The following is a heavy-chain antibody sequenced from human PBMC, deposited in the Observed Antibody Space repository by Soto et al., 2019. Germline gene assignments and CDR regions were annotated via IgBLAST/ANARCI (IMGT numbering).Heavy chain of an antibody. CDR1: GFTVSNAW. J-gene: IGHJ3*01. V-gene: IGHV3-15*01. CDR2: IKSRLLGGTT. Sequence: PGGSLGLCCAASGFTVSNAWMTVVRQAPGKGLEWVGRIKSRLLGGTTDSAAPVKGRFTISRDDSKNTLYLQMNSLKTEDTAVYYCTTDWGSGDHYIRAFDLWGQGTMVT. CDR3: TTDWGSGDHYIRAFDL. D-gene: IGHD3-16*01.